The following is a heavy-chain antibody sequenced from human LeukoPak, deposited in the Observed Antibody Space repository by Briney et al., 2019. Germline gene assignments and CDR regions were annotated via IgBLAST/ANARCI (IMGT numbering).Heavy chain of an antibody. Sequence: GGSLRLSCAASGFTFSNAWMNWVRQAPGKGLEWVSYISSSGSTIYYADSVKGRFTISRDNAKNSLYLQMNSLRAEDTAVYYCARPALRGYSYGYLDYWGQGTLVTVSS. CDR2: ISSSGSTI. J-gene: IGHJ4*02. CDR3: ARPALRGYSYGYLDY. D-gene: IGHD5-18*01. CDR1: GFTFSNAW. V-gene: IGHV3-48*04.